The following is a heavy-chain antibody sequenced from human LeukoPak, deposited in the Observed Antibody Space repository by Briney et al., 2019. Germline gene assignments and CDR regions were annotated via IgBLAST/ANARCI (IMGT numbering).Heavy chain of an antibody. CDR1: GYSFTSYW. V-gene: IGHV5-51*01. CDR2: IYPGDSDT. CDR3: ARYPELPKWGNSYYDFWSGSGYYFDY. Sequence: GESLKISCKGSGYSFTSYWIGWVRQMPGKGLEWMGIIYPGDSDTRYSPSFQGQVTISADKSISTAYLQWSSLKASDTAMYYCARYPELPKWGNSYYDFWSGSGYYFDYWGQGTLVTVSS. D-gene: IGHD3-3*01. J-gene: IGHJ4*02.